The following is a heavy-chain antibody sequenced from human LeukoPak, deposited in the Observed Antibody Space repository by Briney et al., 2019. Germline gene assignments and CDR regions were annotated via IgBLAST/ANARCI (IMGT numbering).Heavy chain of an antibody. V-gene: IGHV4-59*01. J-gene: IGHJ4*02. CDR3: ARVYSSSWYYFDY. Sequence: SETLSLTCTVSGGSISSYYWSWIRQPPGKGLEWIWYIYYSGSTNYNPSLKSRVTISVDTSKNQFSLKLSSMTAADTAVYYCARVYSSSWYYFDYWGQGTLVTVSS. D-gene: IGHD6-13*01. CDR1: GGSISSYY. CDR2: IYYSGST.